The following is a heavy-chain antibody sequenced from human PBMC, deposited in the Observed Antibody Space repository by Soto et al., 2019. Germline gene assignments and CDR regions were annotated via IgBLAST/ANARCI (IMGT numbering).Heavy chain of an antibody. Sequence: EVQLVESGGGLVEPGGSLRLSCAASGFTFTNAWMSWVRQAPGKGLEWVGRIKTKTEGETTDYAAPVKGRFTVTRDDSRTTLYLQMNSLKTEDTAVYYCTTLVRGYSYGAHWGQGTQVTVSS. D-gene: IGHD5-18*01. CDR1: GFTFTNAW. V-gene: IGHV3-15*01. J-gene: IGHJ4*02. CDR3: TTLVRGYSYGAH. CDR2: IKTKTEGETT.